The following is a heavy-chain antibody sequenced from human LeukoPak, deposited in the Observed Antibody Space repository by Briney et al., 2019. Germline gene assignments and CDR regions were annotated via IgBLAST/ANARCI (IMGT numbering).Heavy chain of an antibody. CDR2: ISAYNGNT. D-gene: IGHD4-17*01. CDR3: AREVYGDYVDY. Sequence: GASVKVSCKASGYTFTCYGISWVRQAPGQGIEWMGWISAYNGNTNYAQKLQGRVTMTTGTYTSTAYMELRSLRSDDTAVYYCAREVYGDYVDYWGQGTLVTVSS. V-gene: IGHV1-18*01. J-gene: IGHJ4*02. CDR1: GYTFTCYG.